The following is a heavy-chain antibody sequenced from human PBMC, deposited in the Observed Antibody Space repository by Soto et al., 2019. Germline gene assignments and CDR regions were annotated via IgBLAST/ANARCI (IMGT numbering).Heavy chain of an antibody. V-gene: IGHV1-46*01. J-gene: IGHJ4*02. CDR3: ARELYSCGGDCPYYMDY. Sequence: QAQLVQSGAEVKKPGASVRLSCKTSGYTFTDYFIHWVRQAPGQGLEWMGIISLYHHSTSYAQKFQGRLTGTNDTSTTTVYMELSSLTSEDTAVYWCARELYSCGGDCPYYMDYWGQGTLVTVSS. CDR1: GYTFTDYF. CDR2: ISLYHHST. D-gene: IGHD2-21*02.